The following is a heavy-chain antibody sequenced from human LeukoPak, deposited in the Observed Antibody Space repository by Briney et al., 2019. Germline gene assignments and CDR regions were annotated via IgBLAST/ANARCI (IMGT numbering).Heavy chain of an antibody. CDR3: ARGYYYDSSGYLLYYYMDV. CDR2: IYYSGST. D-gene: IGHD3-22*01. J-gene: IGHJ6*03. CDR1: GGSISSYY. Sequence: SETLSLTCTVSGGSISSYYWSWIRQPPGKGLEWIGYIYYSGSTNYNPSLKSRVTISVDTSKNQFSLKLSSVTAADTAVYYCARGYYYDSSGYLLYYYMDVWGKGTTVTISS. V-gene: IGHV4-59*01.